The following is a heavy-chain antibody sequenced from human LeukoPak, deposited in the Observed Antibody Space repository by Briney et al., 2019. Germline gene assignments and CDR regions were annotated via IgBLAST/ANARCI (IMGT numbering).Heavy chain of an antibody. V-gene: IGHV3-23*01. J-gene: IGHJ4*02. D-gene: IGHD3-10*01. CDR1: GFTFSSYA. CDR2: ISGSGGST. Sequence: SGGSLRLSCAASGFTFSSYAMSWVRQAPGKGLEWVSAISGSGGSTYYADSVKGRFTISRDNSKNTLYLQMNSLRAEDTAVYYCAKSKGIYGSGSYYLFDYWGQGTLVTVSS. CDR3: AKSKGIYGSGSYYLFDY.